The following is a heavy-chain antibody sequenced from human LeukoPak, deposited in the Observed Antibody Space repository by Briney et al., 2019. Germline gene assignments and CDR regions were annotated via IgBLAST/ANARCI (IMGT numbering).Heavy chain of an antibody. J-gene: IGHJ4*02. D-gene: IGHD6-19*01. V-gene: IGHV3-21*01. Sequence: GGSLRLSCAASGFTFSSYSMSWVRQAPGKGLVWVSSISSSSSYIYYADSVKARFPISSDNAKNSLYLQMNSLRAEDTAVYYCARELGQWLPFDYWGQGTLVTVSS. CDR1: GFTFSSYS. CDR3: ARELGQWLPFDY. CDR2: ISSSSSYI.